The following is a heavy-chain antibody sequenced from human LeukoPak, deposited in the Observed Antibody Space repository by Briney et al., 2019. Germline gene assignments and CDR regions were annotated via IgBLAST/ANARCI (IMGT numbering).Heavy chain of an antibody. CDR3: ARVSRVTMVRGEVDV. V-gene: IGHV3-30-3*01. CDR1: GFTFSSYT. CDR2: ISYDGSNK. D-gene: IGHD3-10*01. Sequence: QPGGSLRLSCAASGFTFSSYTMHWVRQAPGKGLGGVAIISYDGSNKYYADSVKGRFTISRDNSKNTLYLQMNSLRAEDTAVYYCARVSRVTMVRGEVDVWGKGTTVTVSS. J-gene: IGHJ6*04.